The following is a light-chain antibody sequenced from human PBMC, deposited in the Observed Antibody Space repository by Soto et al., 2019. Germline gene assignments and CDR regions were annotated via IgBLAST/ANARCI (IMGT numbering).Light chain of an antibody. J-gene: IGLJ2*01. V-gene: IGLV2-14*03. CDR2: DVT. CDR1: SSDVGGYNY. Sequence: QSALTQPASVSGSPGQWITISCTGTSSDVGGYNYVSWYQQHPGKAPKLIIYDVTNRPSGVSYRFSGSKSGNTASLTISGLQAEDEADYYCSSYTTTSAVAFGGGTKVTVL. CDR3: SSYTTTSAVA.